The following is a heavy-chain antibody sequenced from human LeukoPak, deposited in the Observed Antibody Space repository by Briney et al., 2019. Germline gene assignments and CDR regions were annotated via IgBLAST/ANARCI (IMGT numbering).Heavy chain of an antibody. V-gene: IGHV1-18*01. CDR1: GYTFTSYG. Sequence: ASVKVSCKASGYTFTSYGISWVRQAPGQGLEWMGWISAYNGNTNYAQKLQGRVTMTPDTSTSTAYMELRSLRSDDTAVYYCARSLYYDFWSGYPTRYYFDYWGQGTLVTVSS. CDR3: ARSLYYDFWSGYPTRYYFDY. J-gene: IGHJ4*02. D-gene: IGHD3-3*01. CDR2: ISAYNGNT.